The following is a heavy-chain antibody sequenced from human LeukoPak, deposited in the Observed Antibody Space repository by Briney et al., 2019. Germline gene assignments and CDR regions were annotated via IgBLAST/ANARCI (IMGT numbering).Heavy chain of an antibody. CDR2: ISSSGSYI. V-gene: IGHV3-21*01. J-gene: IGHJ6*03. D-gene: IGHD6-13*01. CDR3: ARDLEAAAAKRNDYYYYMDV. Sequence: MSGGSLRLSCAASRFTFSSYSMNWVRQAPGKGLEWVSSISSSGSYIYYADSVKGRFTISRDNAKNSLYLQMNSLRAEDTAVYYCARDLEAAAAKRNDYYYYMDVWGKGTTVTVSS. CDR1: RFTFSSYS.